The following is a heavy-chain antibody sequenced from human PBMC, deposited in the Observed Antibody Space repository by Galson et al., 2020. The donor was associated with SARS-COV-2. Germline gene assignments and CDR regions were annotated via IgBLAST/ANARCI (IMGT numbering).Heavy chain of an antibody. J-gene: IGHJ6*03. CDR2: TITIFGTA. D-gene: IGHD2-2*01. Sequence: SVKVSCKASGGTFSSYAISWVRQAPGQGLEWMGGTITIFGTAHYAQKFQGRVTIPADESTSTAYMELSSLRSEDTAVYYCARSQLIVVPAAMRGVDYYYYYMDVWGKGTTVTVSS. CDR1: GGTFSSYA. V-gene: IGHV1-69*13. CDR3: ARSQLIVVPAAMRGVDYYYYYMDV.